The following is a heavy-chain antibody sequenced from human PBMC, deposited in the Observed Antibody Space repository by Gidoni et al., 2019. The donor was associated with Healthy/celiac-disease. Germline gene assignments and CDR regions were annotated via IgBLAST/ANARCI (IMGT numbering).Heavy chain of an antibody. D-gene: IGHD2-2*02. CDR2: INPSGGST. CDR3: ARTLGYCSSTSCYRFDP. CDR1: GYTFTSYY. J-gene: IGHJ5*02. Sequence: QVQLVQSGAEVKKPGASVKVSCKASGYTFTSYYMHWVRQAPGQGLEWMGIINPSGGSTSYGQKFQGRVTMTRDTSTSTVYMELSSLRSEDTAVYYCARTLGYCSSTSCYRFDPWGQGTLVTVSS. V-gene: IGHV1-46*03.